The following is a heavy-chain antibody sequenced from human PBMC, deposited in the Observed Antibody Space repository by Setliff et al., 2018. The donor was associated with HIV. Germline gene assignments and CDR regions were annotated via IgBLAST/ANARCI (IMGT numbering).Heavy chain of an antibody. Sequence: LRLSCAASGFTFSSYSMNWVRQAPGKGLEWVSSISSSSTYIYYADSVKGRFTISRDNAKNSLYLQMRSLRAEDTAVYYCARDYAYDWNAVMDAWGKGTTVTVS. CDR3: ARDYAYDWNAVMDA. V-gene: IGHV3-21*01. CDR1: GFTFSSYS. CDR2: ISSSSTYI. J-gene: IGHJ6*03. D-gene: IGHD1-20*01.